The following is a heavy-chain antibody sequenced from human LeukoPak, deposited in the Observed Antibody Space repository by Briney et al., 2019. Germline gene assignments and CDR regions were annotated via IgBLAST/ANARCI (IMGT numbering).Heavy chain of an antibody. V-gene: IGHV4-4*07. CDR1: GGSINNYF. CDR3: ARDRWDLIAIDS. CDR2: IYSGGST. Sequence: SETLSLTCTVSGGSINNYFWTWIRQPAGKGLEWIGRIYSGGSTNYNPSLKSRATMSVDTSKKQFSLKLSSVTAADTAVYYCARDRWDLIAIDSWGQGTLVTVSS. D-gene: IGHD1-26*01. J-gene: IGHJ4*02.